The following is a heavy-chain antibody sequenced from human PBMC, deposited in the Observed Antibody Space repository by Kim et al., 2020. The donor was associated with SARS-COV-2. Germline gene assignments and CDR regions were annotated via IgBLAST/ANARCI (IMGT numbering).Heavy chain of an antibody. CDR2: INYSGST. Sequence: SETLSLTCAAYGGSFSGYYWSWIRQPPGKGLEWIGEINYSGSTNYNPSLKSRVTISVDTSKNQFSLKLSSVTAADTAVYYCAIGRDRYCSGGSCYPYSYWGQGTLVTVSS. D-gene: IGHD2-15*01. CDR1: GGSFSGYY. J-gene: IGHJ4*02. V-gene: IGHV4-34*01. CDR3: AIGRDRYCSGGSCYPYSY.